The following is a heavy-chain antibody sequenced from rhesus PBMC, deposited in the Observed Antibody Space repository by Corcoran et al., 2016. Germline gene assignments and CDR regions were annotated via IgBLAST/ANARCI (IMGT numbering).Heavy chain of an antibody. Sequence: QVQLVQSGAEVKKPGASVKLSCKAPGYTFTSYSINWVRQAPGQGLEWRGWINPSNGNPGYAQKFQGRVTMTRDTSTSTAYMELSSLRSEDTAVYYCARNYGSNRFDYWGQGVLVSVSS. D-gene: IGHD4-29*01. CDR3: ARNYGSNRFDY. V-gene: IGHV1-200*01. J-gene: IGHJ4*01. CDR1: GYTFTSYS. CDR2: INPSNGNP.